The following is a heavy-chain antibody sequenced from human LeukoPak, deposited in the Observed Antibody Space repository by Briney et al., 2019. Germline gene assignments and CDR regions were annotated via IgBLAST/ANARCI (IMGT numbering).Heavy chain of an antibody. Sequence: GESLKTSCQGSGYTFASYWIAWVRQVPGKGLEWMGIIYPGDSDTRYSPSFQGQVTISADKSLSTAYLQWSSLKASDTAMYYCARPMEMATITSLNYWGQGTPVTVSS. J-gene: IGHJ4*02. CDR3: ARPMEMATITSLNY. CDR2: IYPGDSDT. V-gene: IGHV5-51*01. D-gene: IGHD5-24*01. CDR1: GYTFASYW.